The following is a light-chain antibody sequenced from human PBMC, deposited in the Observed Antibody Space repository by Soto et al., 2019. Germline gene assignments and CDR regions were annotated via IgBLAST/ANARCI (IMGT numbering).Light chain of an antibody. CDR1: QSVNSN. V-gene: IGKV3-15*01. Sequence: EIVMTQSPATLSVSPGERATLSCRASQSVNSNLAWYQQKLGQAPRLLFYDASTRATGVPARFSGSGSGTEFTRIISSLQSEDCTIYYCQQYTNWPYTFGQGTKVDIK. CDR3: QQYTNWPYT. CDR2: DAS. J-gene: IGKJ2*01.